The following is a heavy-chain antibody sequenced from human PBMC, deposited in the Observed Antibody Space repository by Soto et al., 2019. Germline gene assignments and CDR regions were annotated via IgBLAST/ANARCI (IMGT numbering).Heavy chain of an antibody. CDR2: IYSGGST. CDR3: ARDLSGYGYFDY. Sequence: EVQLVESGGGLVQPGGSLRLSCAASGFTVSSNYMSWVRQAPGKGLEWVSVIYSGGSTYYADSVKGRFTISRDNSKNTLYLQMNSLRAEDTAVYYCARDLSGYGYFDYWDQGTLVTVSS. D-gene: IGHD6-25*01. J-gene: IGHJ4*02. V-gene: IGHV3-66*01. CDR1: GFTVSSNY.